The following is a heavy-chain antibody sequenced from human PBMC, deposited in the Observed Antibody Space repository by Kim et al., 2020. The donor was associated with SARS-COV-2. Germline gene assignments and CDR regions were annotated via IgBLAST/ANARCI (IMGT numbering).Heavy chain of an antibody. Sequence: SETLSLTCTVSGGSISSSSYYWGWIRQPPGKGLEWIGSIYDSGSTYYNPSLTSRVTISVDTSKNQFSLKLSSVTAADTAVYYCARDLLWFGELTHFDYWGEGSLVTVSS. J-gene: IGHJ4*02. CDR1: GGSISSSSYY. CDR2: IYDSGST. CDR3: ARDLLWFGELTHFDY. D-gene: IGHD3-10*01. V-gene: IGHV4-39*07.